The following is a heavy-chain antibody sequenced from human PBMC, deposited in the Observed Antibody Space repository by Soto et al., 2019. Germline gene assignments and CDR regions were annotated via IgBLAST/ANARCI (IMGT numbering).Heavy chain of an antibody. D-gene: IGHD2-2*01. CDR2: IYYSGTT. J-gene: IGHJ4*02. CDR3: ARLIHCKTTSCYFDY. Sequence: PSETLSLTCTVSGGSISSSSFHWGWFRQPPGKGLEWIGSIYYSGTTYYNPSLKSRVTISEDTSKNQFSLKLSSVTAADTAVFYCARLIHCKTTSCYFDYWGPGTLVTVS. V-gene: IGHV4-39*01. CDR1: GGSISSSSFH.